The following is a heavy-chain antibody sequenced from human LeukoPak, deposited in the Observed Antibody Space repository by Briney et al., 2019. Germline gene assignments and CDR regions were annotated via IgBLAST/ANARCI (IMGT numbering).Heavy chain of an antibody. CDR1: GYTLTELS. CDR3: ATDRMYNWNDGGLDY. Sequence: ASVKVSCKVSGYTLTELSMHWVRQAPGKGLEWLGGFDPEDGETIYAQKFQGRVTMTEDTSTDTAYMELSSLRSEDTAVYYCATDRMYNWNDGGLDYWGQGTLVTVSS. V-gene: IGHV1-24*01. J-gene: IGHJ4*02. D-gene: IGHD1-20*01. CDR2: FDPEDGET.